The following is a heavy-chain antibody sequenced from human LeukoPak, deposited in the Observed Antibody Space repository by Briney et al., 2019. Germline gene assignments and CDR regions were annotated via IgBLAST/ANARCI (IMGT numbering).Heavy chain of an antibody. CDR2: IYSGGST. D-gene: IGHD3-10*01. J-gene: IGHJ4*02. Sequence: GGSLRLSCAASGFTFSTSWMTWVRQAPGKGLEWVSVIYSGGSTYYADSVKGRFTISRDNSKNTLYLQMNSLRAEDTAVYYCARRGRSGSYGHYFDYWGQGTLVTVSS. CDR1: GFTFSTSW. V-gene: IGHV3-66*01. CDR3: ARRGRSGSYGHYFDY.